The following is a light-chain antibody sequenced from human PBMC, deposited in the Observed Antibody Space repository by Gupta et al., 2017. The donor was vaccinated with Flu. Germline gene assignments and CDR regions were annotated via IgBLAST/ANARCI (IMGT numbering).Light chain of an antibody. J-gene: IGKJ3*01. V-gene: IGKV1-5*03. CDR3: QHYNSFS. Sequence: DIQMTQSPSTLSASVGDRVTITCRASQNVTTWLAWYQQSPGNAPKLLIYRASTLQDGVPSRFSGRGSGTEFTLTISGPQTDAIATYYVQHYNSFSFGPGTKVEIK. CDR2: RAS. CDR1: QNVTTW.